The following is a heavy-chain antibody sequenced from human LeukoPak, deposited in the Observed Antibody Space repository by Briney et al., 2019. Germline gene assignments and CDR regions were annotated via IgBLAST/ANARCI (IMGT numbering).Heavy chain of an antibody. CDR2: IKQDGSEK. CDR1: GFTLSSYW. V-gene: IGHV3-7*01. Sequence: GGSLRLSCAASGFTLSSYWMSWVRQAPGKGLEWVANIKQDGSEKYYVDSVKGRFAISRDNAKNSLYLQMDSLRAEDTAVYYCARDGDVSGYSDWGQGTLVTVSS. D-gene: IGHD3-22*01. J-gene: IGHJ4*02. CDR3: ARDGDVSGYSD.